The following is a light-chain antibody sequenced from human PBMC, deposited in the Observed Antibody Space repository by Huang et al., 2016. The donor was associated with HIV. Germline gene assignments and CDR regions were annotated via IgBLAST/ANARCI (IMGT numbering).Light chain of an antibody. J-gene: IGKJ5*01. CDR1: QGIRSH. CDR2: GAS. V-gene: IGKV1-9*01. Sequence: IQLTQSPSSLSASVGDRVTITCRASQGIRSHVAWYQLKPGKAPKLLISGASTLRSGVPSRFSGSGSGTDFTLTISSLQPDDFASYYCQQLNTYPITFGQGTRLEIK. CDR3: QQLNTYPIT.